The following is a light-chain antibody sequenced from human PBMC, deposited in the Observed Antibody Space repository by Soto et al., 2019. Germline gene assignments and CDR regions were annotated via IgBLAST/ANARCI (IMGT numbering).Light chain of an antibody. V-gene: IGLV2-14*01. CDR1: SSDVGGYNY. CDR3: SSYGSTSTRYV. CDR2: EVS. J-gene: IGLJ1*01. Sequence: QSALTQPASVSGSPGQSITISCTGTSSDVGGYNYVSWYQQHPGKAPKLMIYEVSNRPSGVSNRFSGSKSANTASLTISGHQAEDEADYFCSSYGSTSTRYVFGTGTKLTVL.